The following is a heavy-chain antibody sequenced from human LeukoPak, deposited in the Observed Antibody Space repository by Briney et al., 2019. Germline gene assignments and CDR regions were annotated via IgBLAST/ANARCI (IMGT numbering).Heavy chain of an antibody. Sequence: GGSLRLSCAASGFTFDDYGMSWVRQAPGKGLEWVSGINWNGGSTSYADSVKGRFTISRDNAKNSLYLQMNSLRAEDTAVYYCAKPPPDSSSWLFDYWGQGTLVTVSS. CDR2: INWNGGST. CDR1: GFTFDDYG. D-gene: IGHD6-13*01. J-gene: IGHJ4*02. V-gene: IGHV3-20*04. CDR3: AKPPPDSSSWLFDY.